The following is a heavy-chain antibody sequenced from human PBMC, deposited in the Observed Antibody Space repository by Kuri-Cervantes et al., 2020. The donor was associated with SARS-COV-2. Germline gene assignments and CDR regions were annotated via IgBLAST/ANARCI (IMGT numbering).Heavy chain of an antibody. CDR3: AKGQTTVPIGYYYMDV. Sequence: GGSLRLSCAASGFTFSSYSMNWVRQAPGKGLEWVSSISSSSSYIYYADSVKGRFTISRDNAKNSLYLQMNSLRADDTALYYCAKGQTTVPIGYYYMDVWGKGTTVTVSS. J-gene: IGHJ6*03. D-gene: IGHD4-11*01. CDR1: GFTFSSYS. V-gene: IGHV3-21*04. CDR2: ISSSSSYI.